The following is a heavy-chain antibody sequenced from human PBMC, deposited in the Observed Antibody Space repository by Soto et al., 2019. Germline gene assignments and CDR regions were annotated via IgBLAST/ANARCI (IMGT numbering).Heavy chain of an antibody. J-gene: IGHJ5*02. CDR1: GASISSGGYS. Sequence: QLQLQESGSGLVKPSQTLSLTCAVSGASISSGGYSWSWIRQPPGKGLEWIGYIYHSGSTYYNPSLKSRVTISVDRSKNQFSLKLSSVTAADTAVYCCARVPGPWGKGTLVTVSS. CDR3: ARVPGP. D-gene: IGHD7-27*01. CDR2: IYHSGST. V-gene: IGHV4-30-2*01.